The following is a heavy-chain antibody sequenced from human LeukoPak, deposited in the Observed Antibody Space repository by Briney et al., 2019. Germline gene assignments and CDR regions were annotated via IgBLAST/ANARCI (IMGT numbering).Heavy chain of an antibody. CDR3: ARDRWLGIAKGAFDI. V-gene: IGHV4-61*02. CDR1: GGSISSGSYY. CDR2: IYTSGST. Sequence: SETLSLTCTVSGGSISSGSYYWSWIRQPAGKGLEWIGRIYTSGSTNYNPSLKSRVTISVDTSKNQFSLKLSSVTAADTAVYYCARDRWLGIAKGAFDIWGQRTMVTVSS. J-gene: IGHJ3*02. D-gene: IGHD6-19*01.